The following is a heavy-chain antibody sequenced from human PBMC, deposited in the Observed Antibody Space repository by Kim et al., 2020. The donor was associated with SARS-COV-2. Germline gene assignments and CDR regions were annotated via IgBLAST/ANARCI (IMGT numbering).Heavy chain of an antibody. D-gene: IGHD3-3*02. CDR3: TSIFEY. J-gene: IGHJ4*02. Sequence: DGSSRYDEDSVKGRFTTSRDNANNMVYLQMNSLRVDDTAIYYCTSIFEYWGQGALVTVSS. V-gene: IGHV3-74*01. CDR2: DGSSR.